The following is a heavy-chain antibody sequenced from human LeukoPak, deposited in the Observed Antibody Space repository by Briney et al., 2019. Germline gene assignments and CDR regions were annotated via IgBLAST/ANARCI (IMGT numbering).Heavy chain of an antibody. CDR2: VNESGGT. D-gene: IGHD1-26*01. CDR3: ARGQGATVPQVGKNWFDP. Sequence: SETLSLTCAVYIDSFSNYHWNWIRQTPAKGMEWIGEVNESGGTNISPSLRSRVILSVDTSKNQFSLKLISVTVADAAIYYCARGQGATVPQVGKNWFDPWGQGTRVTVSS. J-gene: IGHJ5*02. V-gene: IGHV4-34*01. CDR1: IDSFSNYH.